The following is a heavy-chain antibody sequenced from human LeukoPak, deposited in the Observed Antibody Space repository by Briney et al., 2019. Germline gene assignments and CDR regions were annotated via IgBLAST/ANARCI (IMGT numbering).Heavy chain of an antibody. CDR2: ISYDGSNK. CDR1: GFTFSSYG. D-gene: IGHD6-19*01. Sequence: GRSLRLSCAASGFTFSSYGMHWVRQAPGKGVEGVAVISYDGSNKYYADSVNGRFTISRDNSKNTLYLQMNSLRAEDTAVYYCASGWYVDNPGPNDYWGQGTLVTVSS. J-gene: IGHJ4*02. V-gene: IGHV3-30*03. CDR3: ASGWYVDNPGPNDY.